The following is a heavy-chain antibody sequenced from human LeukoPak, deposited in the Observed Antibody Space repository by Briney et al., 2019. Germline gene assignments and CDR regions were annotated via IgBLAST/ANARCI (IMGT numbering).Heavy chain of an antibody. CDR1: GFTFSSYG. V-gene: IGHV3-23*01. Sequence: GGSLRLSCAASGFTFSSYGMHWVRQAPGKGLEWVSAISGGGVGTYYADSVKGRFSISRDNSKNTLYLQMSSLRADDTAVYYCAKASHKYYYDSSDIDYWGQGTLVTVSS. CDR2: ISGGGVGT. D-gene: IGHD3-22*01. J-gene: IGHJ4*02. CDR3: AKASHKYYYDSSDIDY.